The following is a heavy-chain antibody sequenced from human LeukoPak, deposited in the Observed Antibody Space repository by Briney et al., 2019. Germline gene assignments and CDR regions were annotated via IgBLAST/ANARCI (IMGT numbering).Heavy chain of an antibody. J-gene: IGHJ4*02. D-gene: IGHD6-13*01. CDR1: GYTLTELS. V-gene: IGHV1-24*01. Sequence: ASVKVSCKVSGYTLTELSMHWVRQAPGKGLQWMGGFDPEDGETIYAQKFQGRVTMTEDTSTDTAYMELSSLRSEDTAVYYCATPGTAARLYYFDYWGQGTLVTVSS. CDR3: ATPGTAARLYYFDY. CDR2: FDPEDGET.